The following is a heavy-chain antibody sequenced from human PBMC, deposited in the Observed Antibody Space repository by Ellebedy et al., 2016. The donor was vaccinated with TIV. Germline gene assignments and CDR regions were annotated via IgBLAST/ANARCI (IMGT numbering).Heavy chain of an antibody. CDR1: GFTFPTFG. J-gene: IGHJ4*03. CDR2: ISYDASKQ. V-gene: IGHV3-30*18. Sequence: GGSLRLXXATSGFTFPTFGMHWVRQAPGKGLEWLAVISYDASKQYYSDSVKGRFTISRDNAKNVSYLQMHTLRVEDTAVYYCGKDGFGRSYLDSWGQGTLVTVSS. CDR3: GKDGFGRSYLDS. D-gene: IGHD2-15*01.